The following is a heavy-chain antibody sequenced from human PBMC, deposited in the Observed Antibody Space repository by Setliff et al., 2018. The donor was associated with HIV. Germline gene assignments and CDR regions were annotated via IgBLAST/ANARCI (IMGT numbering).Heavy chain of an antibody. Sequence: KPSETLSLTCTVSGGSINNYYWSWIRQPPGKGLEWIGYIYYSGSTYYNPSLKSLVTISVDTSKNQFSLKLSSVTAADTAVYYCVATGTLFYLYRDIWGKGTTVTVSS. CDR1: GGSINNYY. CDR2: IYYSGST. J-gene: IGHJ6*03. D-gene: IGHD1-1*01. CDR3: VATGTLFYLYRDI. V-gene: IGHV4-59*04.